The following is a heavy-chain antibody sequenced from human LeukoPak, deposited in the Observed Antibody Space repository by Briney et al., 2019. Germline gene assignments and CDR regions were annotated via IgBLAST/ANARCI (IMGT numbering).Heavy chain of an antibody. CDR1: AFTFSTYA. CDR3: ARPRSSYYYGSGSYYNY. J-gene: IGHJ4*02. V-gene: IGHV3-30*04. D-gene: IGHD3-10*01. Sequence: GGSLRLSCAASAFTFSTYAMHWVRQAPGKGLEWVAVISYDGSNKYYADSVKGRFTISRDNSKNTLYLEMDSLRVEDTAVYYCARPRSSYYYGSGSYYNYWGQGTLVTVSS. CDR2: ISYDGSNK.